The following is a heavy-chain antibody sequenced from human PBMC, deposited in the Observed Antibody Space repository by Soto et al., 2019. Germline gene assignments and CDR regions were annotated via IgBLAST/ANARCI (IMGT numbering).Heavy chain of an antibody. Sequence: SETLSLTCTVSGGSISRGDYYWSWIRQPPGKGLEWIGYIYYSGSTYYNPSLKSRVTISVDTSKNQFSLKLSSVTAADTAVYYCARGSTTVVTRMFDYWGQGTLVTVSS. CDR3: ARGSTTVVTRMFDY. J-gene: IGHJ4*02. CDR1: GGSISRGDYY. CDR2: IYYSGST. D-gene: IGHD2-21*02. V-gene: IGHV4-30-4*01.